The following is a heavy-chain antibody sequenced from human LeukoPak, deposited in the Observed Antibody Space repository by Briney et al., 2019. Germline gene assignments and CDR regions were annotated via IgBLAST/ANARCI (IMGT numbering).Heavy chain of an antibody. J-gene: IGHJ6*02. D-gene: IGHD3-10*02. CDR3: ARSVRIGTYYYYYGMDV. Sequence: ASVKVSCKASGYTFTSYDINWVRQATGQGLEWMGWMNPNCGNTGYAQKFQGRVTMTRNTSISTAYMELSSLRSEDTAVYYCARSVRIGTYYYYYGMDVWGQGTTVTVSS. CDR1: GYTFTSYD. CDR2: MNPNCGNT. V-gene: IGHV1-8*01.